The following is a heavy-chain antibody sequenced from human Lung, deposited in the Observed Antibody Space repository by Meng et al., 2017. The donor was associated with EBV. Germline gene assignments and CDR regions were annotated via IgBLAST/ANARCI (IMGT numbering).Heavy chain of an antibody. Sequence: QGQLVQSGAEVKKPGSSVKVACKTSGDSFSTQTFSWVRQAPGQGPEWMGGLIAVFDKTKAAPRFQDRVTFTADESTSTAYMELSSLTFDDTAVYFCARGRRNEPLFDYWGQGTLVTVSS. J-gene: IGHJ4*02. CDR3: ARGRRNEPLFDY. V-gene: IGHV1-69*13. CDR1: GDSFSTQT. CDR2: LIAVFDKT. D-gene: IGHD1-14*01.